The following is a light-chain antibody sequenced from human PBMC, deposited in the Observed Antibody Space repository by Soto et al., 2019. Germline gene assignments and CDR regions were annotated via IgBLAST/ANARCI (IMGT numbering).Light chain of an antibody. V-gene: IGLV1-44*01. Sequence: QSVLTQPPSASGTPGQRVTISCSGSSSNIGSNTVNWYQQLPGTAPKLLIYSNNQLPSGVPDRFSGSKSGTSASLAISGLQSEDEADYYCAAWDDSMNGHVFGTGTKLTVL. CDR1: SSNIGSNT. J-gene: IGLJ1*01. CDR3: AAWDDSMNGHV. CDR2: SNN.